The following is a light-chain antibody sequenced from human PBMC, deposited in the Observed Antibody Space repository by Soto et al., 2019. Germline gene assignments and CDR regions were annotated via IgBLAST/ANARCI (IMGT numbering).Light chain of an antibody. J-gene: IGKJ2*01. Sequence: EIVLTQSPATLSLSPGERATLSCRASQSVSSYLAWYQQKPGQAPRLLIYDASNSATGIPARFSGSGSATDFTLTISSLEPEDFAVYYCQQRSNCPPYSFGQGTKLEIK. CDR3: QQRSNCPPYS. V-gene: IGKV3-11*01. CDR1: QSVSSY. CDR2: DAS.